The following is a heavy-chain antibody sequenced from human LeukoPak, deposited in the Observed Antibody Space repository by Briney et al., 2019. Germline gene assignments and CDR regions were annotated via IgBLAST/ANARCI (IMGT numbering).Heavy chain of an antibody. J-gene: IGHJ6*03. CDR2: ISGSGSST. V-gene: IGHV3-23*01. Sequence: GGPLRLSCAASGFTFRSYGMSWVRQAPGKGLEWVSSISGSGSSTYYADSVKGGFTISRDNSKNTLYLQMNSLRAEDTAVYYCARDDSYSSSWSHYYYMDVWGKGTTVTVSS. CDR1: GFTFRSYG. D-gene: IGHD6-13*01. CDR3: ARDDSYSSSWSHYYYMDV.